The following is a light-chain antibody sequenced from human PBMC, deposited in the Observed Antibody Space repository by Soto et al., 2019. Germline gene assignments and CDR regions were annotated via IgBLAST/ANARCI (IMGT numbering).Light chain of an antibody. CDR2: GAS. V-gene: IGKV3-20*01. CDR1: QSVSSTY. Sequence: EIVLTKSPGTLSLSPGERATLSCRASQSVSSTYFAWYQQKPGQAPRLFIYGASSRATGIPDRFSGSGSGTDFTLTISRLEPEDFAVYYCQQYGSPVTFGQGTKVEIK. J-gene: IGKJ1*01. CDR3: QQYGSPVT.